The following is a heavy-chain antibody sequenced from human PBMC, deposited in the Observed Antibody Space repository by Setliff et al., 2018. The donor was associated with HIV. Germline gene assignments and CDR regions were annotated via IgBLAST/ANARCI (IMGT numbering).Heavy chain of an antibody. D-gene: IGHD6-19*01. Sequence: ASVKVSCKASGYTFTRDYMHWVRQAPGQGLEWMGIINPSGGSTRYAQKFQGRVTMTRDTSTDTMYMELSRLRSEDTAVYFCARDYGVDHSSGWYYFDYWGQGTLVTVSS. CDR3: ARDYGVDHSSGWYYFDY. CDR1: GYTFTRDY. V-gene: IGHV1-46*01. CDR2: INPSGGST. J-gene: IGHJ4*02.